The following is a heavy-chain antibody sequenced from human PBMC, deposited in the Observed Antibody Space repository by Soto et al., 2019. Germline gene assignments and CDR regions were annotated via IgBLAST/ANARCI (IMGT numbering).Heavy chain of an antibody. V-gene: IGHV1-2*02. J-gene: IGHJ4*01. D-gene: IGHD1-1*01. CDR2: TDPKSGGT. CDR3: ARVSLEVPE. Sequence: PLVQFGAEVKKPGASVGVSCKTSGPTFIPYYFHCVRHAPGQGLEWVGWTDPKSGGTAYEQKFMGRVTMNRDTYINKADMYLNRLTSDATAVSYCARVSLEVPEWGHVTLITVSA. CDR1: GPTFIPYY.